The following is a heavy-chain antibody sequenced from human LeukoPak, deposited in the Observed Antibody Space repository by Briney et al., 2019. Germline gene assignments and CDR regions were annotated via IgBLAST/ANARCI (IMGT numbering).Heavy chain of an antibody. CDR1: GGTISSSSYY. J-gene: IGHJ4*02. CDR2: MYYSGSA. CDR3: GGSGWSGGPFDN. V-gene: IGHV4-39*07. D-gene: IGHD6-19*01. Sequence: SETLSLTCTVSGGTISSSSYYWGWIRQPPGKGLEWIGSMYYSGSAYYNSSLKSRVTISEDTSKIQFSLELSSVTAADTAVYYCGGSGWSGGPFDNWGQGTLVTVSS.